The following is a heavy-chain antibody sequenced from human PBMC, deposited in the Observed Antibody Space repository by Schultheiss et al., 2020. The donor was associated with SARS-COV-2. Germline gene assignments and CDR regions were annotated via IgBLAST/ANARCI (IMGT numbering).Heavy chain of an antibody. J-gene: IGHJ6*02. V-gene: IGHV1-2*06. CDR3: ARVEIAAVLYYYYYGMDV. D-gene: IGHD6-13*01. CDR2: INPNSGGT. Sequence: ASVKVSCKVSGYTLTELSMHWVRQAPGKGLEWMGRINPNSGGTNYAQKFQGRVTMTRDTSISTASMELSRLTSDDTAVYYCARVEIAAVLYYYYYGMDVWGQGTTVTVSS. CDR1: GYTLTELS.